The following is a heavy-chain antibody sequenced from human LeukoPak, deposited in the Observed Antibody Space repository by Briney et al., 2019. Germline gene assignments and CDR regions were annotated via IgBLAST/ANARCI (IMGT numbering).Heavy chain of an antibody. CDR2: ISAYNGNT. Sequence: LVASVKVSCKASGYTFTSYGISWVRQAPGQGLEWMGCISAYNGNTNYAQKLQGRVTMTTDTSTSTAYMELRSLRSDDTAVYYCARDRLHAAAGTEFDYWGQGTLVTVSS. J-gene: IGHJ4*02. CDR3: ARDRLHAAAGTEFDY. V-gene: IGHV1-18*01. D-gene: IGHD6-13*01. CDR1: GYTFTSYG.